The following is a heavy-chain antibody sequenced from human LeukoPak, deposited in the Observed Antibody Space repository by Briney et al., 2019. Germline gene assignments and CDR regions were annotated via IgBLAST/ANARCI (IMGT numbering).Heavy chain of an antibody. D-gene: IGHD3-10*01. CDR3: AREPGMYYYGSEYNWFDP. V-gene: IGHV1-18*01. J-gene: IGHJ5*02. Sequence: ASVKVSCKASGYTFTSYGISWVRQAPGQGLEWMGWISAYNGNTNYAQKLQGRVTMTTDTSTSTAYMELRSLRSEDTAVYYCAREPGMYYYGSEYNWFDPWGQGTLVTVSS. CDR2: ISAYNGNT. CDR1: GYTFTSYG.